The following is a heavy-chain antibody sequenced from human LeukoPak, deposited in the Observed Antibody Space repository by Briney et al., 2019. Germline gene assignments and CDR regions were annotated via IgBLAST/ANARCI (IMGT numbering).Heavy chain of an antibody. CDR1: GGSISSGGYY. CDR3: ARPHPSYGGKDGGWYFDL. J-gene: IGHJ2*01. CDR2: IYYSGST. V-gene: IGHV4-31*03. D-gene: IGHD4-23*01. Sequence: SQTLSLTCTVSGGSISSGGYYWSWIRQHPGKGLEWIGYIYYSGSTYYNPSLKSRVTISVDTSKNQFSLKLSSVTAADTAVYYCARPHPSYGGKDGGWYFDLWGRGTLVTVSS.